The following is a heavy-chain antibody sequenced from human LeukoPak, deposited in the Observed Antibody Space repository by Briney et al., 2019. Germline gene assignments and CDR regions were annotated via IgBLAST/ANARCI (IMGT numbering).Heavy chain of an antibody. Sequence: SETLSLTCTVSGGSISSSSYYWGWIRQPRGKGLEWIGSIYYGGSTYYNPSLKSRVTISVDTSKNQSSLKLSSVTAADTAVYYCARLRYYFDYWGQGTLVTVSS. CDR3: ARLRYYFDY. J-gene: IGHJ4*02. CDR1: GGSISSSSYY. V-gene: IGHV4-39*01. CDR2: IYYGGST.